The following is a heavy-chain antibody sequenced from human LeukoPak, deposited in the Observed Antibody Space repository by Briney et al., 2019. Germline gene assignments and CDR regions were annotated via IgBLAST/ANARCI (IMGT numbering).Heavy chain of an antibody. V-gene: IGHV3-48*01. Sequence: KAGGSLRLSCAASGFTFSSYSMNWVRQAPGKGLEWVSYISSSSSTIYYADSVKGRFTISRDNAKNSLYLQMNSLRAEDTALYYCGRAYDFSRHWGQGTLVTVSS. CDR2: ISSSSSTI. CDR1: GFTFSSYS. CDR3: GRAYDFSRH. J-gene: IGHJ4*02. D-gene: IGHD3-3*01.